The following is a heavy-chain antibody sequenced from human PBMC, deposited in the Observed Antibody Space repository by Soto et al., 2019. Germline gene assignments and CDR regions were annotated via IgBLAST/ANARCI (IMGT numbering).Heavy chain of an antibody. V-gene: IGHV4-30-4*01. CDR1: GGSINGGDYH. D-gene: IGHD3-3*01. J-gene: IGHJ6*02. CDR2: INYNGAA. Sequence: SETLSLTCSVSGGSINGGDYHWSWIRQAPGKGLEWIGSINYNGAASYNPSLETRLTISVDAAKNQFSLKVRSITAADTAVDYCARAVQSKILLFGKLTRRDYYDGVDVWGQGTKVTVSS. CDR3: ARAVQSKILLFGKLTRRDYYDGVDV.